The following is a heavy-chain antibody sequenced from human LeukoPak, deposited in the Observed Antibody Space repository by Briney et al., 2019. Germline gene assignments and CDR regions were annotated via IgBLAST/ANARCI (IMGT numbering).Heavy chain of an antibody. Sequence: GGSLRLSCAASRFIFRSYGMHWVRQAPGKGLEWVAFIRSDGSTEYYADSVKGRFTISRDNSKNTLYLQMNSLRAEDTAVYYCAKDPGDGYHPFDYWGQGTLVTVSS. CDR1: RFIFRSYG. CDR3: AKDPGDGYHPFDY. CDR2: IRSDGSTE. J-gene: IGHJ4*02. D-gene: IGHD5-24*01. V-gene: IGHV3-30*02.